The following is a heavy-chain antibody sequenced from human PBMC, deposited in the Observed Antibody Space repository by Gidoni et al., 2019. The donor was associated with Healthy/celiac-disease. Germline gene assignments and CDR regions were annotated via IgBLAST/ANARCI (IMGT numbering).Heavy chain of an antibody. CDR1: GGSISSGDYY. Sequence: QVQLQESGPGLVKPSQTLSRTCTVAGGSISSGDYYWSWIRQPPGKGLEWIGYIYYSGSTYYNPSLKSRVTISVDTSKNQFSLKLSSVTAADTAVYYCARGGIGYYYDSSGYYSWGQGTLVTVSS. CDR2: IYYSGST. V-gene: IGHV4-30-4*01. J-gene: IGHJ4*02. CDR3: ARGGIGYYYDSSGYYS. D-gene: IGHD3-22*01.